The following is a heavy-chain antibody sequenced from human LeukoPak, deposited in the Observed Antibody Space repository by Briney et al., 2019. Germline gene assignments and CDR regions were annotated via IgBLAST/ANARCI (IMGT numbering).Heavy chain of an antibody. D-gene: IGHD3-3*01. Sequence: SETLSLTCTVSGGSISSYYWGWIRQPAGKGLEWIGRIYTSGSTNYNPSLKSRVTMSVDTSKNQFSLKLSSVTAADTAVYYCAREHYDFWSAITRERYYFDYWGQGTLVTVSS. J-gene: IGHJ4*02. V-gene: IGHV4-4*07. CDR3: AREHYDFWSAITRERYYFDY. CDR1: GGSISSYY. CDR2: IYTSGST.